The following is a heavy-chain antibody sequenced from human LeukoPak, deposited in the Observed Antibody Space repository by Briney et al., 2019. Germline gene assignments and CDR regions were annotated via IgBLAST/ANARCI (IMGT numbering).Heavy chain of an antibody. D-gene: IGHD4-17*01. CDR2: ISYDGSNK. V-gene: IGHV3-30*03. CDR3: ARALAGGDYVSPDY. Sequence: GGSLRLSCAASGFTFSSYGMHWVRQAPGKGLEWVAVISYDGSNKYYADSVKGRFTISRDNSKNTPYLQMNSLRADDTALYYCARALAGGDYVSPDYWGQGTLVTVSS. CDR1: GFTFSSYG. J-gene: IGHJ4*02.